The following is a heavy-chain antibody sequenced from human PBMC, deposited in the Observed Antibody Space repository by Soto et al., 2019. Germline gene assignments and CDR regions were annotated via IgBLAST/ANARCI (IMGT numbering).Heavy chain of an antibody. CDR3: AKGVAAWGYFDY. CDR1: GFTFDDYA. D-gene: IGHD2-15*01. J-gene: IGHJ4*02. CDR2: ISWNSGSI. V-gene: IGHV3-9*01. Sequence: EVQLVESGGGLVQPGRSLRLSCAASGFTFDDYAMHWVRQAPGKGLEWVSGISWNSGSIGYADSVKGRFIISRDNAKNSLYLQMNSLRAEDTALYYCAKGVAAWGYFDYWGQGTLVTVSS.